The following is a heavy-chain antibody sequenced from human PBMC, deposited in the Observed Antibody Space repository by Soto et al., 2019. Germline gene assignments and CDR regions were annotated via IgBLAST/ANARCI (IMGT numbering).Heavy chain of an antibody. D-gene: IGHD3-10*01. CDR2: IHYTGST. Sequence: SETLSLTCAVSGDSISSSNWWSWVRQPPGKGLEWIGEIHYTGSTNYNPSLKSRLTISLDKSKNQFSLQLTSVTTADTAVYYCAKGLIIVRRVLFYYYGLGVWGQATTVTVSS. J-gene: IGHJ6*02. CDR1: GDSISSSNW. CDR3: AKGLIIVRRVLFYYYGLGV. V-gene: IGHV4-4*02.